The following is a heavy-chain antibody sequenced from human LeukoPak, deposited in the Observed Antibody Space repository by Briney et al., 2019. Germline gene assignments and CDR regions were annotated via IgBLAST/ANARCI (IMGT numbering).Heavy chain of an antibody. CDR3: ARRHCSSTSCYLLGWFDP. Sequence: GESLKISCKGSGYSFTSYWIGWVRQMPGKGLEWMGIIYPDDSDTRYSPSFQGQVTISADKSISTAYLLWSSLKASDTAMYYCARRHCSSTSCYLLGWFDPWGQGTLVTVSS. V-gene: IGHV5-51*01. CDR1: GYSFTSYW. D-gene: IGHD2-2*01. CDR2: IYPDDSDT. J-gene: IGHJ5*02.